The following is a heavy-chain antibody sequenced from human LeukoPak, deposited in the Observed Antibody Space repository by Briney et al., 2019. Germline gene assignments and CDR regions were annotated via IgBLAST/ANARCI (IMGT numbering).Heavy chain of an antibody. D-gene: IGHD1-26*01. V-gene: IGHV3-23*01. J-gene: IGHJ3*02. CDR1: GFTFSSYA. Sequence: GGSLRLSCAASGFTFSSYAMSWVRQAPGKGLEWVSAISGSGGSTYYADSVKGRFTISRDNSKNTLYLQMNSLRAEDTAVYYCAKDLASGSYYSRGAPDAFDIWGHGTMVTVSS. CDR3: AKDLASGSYYSRGAPDAFDI. CDR2: ISGSGGST.